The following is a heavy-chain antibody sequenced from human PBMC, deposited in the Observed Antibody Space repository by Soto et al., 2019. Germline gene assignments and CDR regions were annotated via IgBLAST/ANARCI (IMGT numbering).Heavy chain of an antibody. CDR2: TYYRSKWYN. CDR1: GDSVSSNSAA. V-gene: IGHV6-1*01. D-gene: IGHD6-19*01. J-gene: IGHJ5*02. CDR3: AREAGIAVAGGNNWFDH. Sequence: SQTLSLTCAISGDSVSSNSAAWNWIRQSPSRGLEWLGRTYYRSKWYNDYAVSVKSRITINPDTSKNQFSLQLNSVTPEDTAVYYCAREAGIAVAGGNNWFDHWGQGTLVTVS.